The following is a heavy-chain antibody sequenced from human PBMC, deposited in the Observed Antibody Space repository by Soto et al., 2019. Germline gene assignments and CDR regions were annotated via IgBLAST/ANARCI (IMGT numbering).Heavy chain of an antibody. CDR1: GFTFSSYW. D-gene: IGHD3-10*01. CDR2: IKQDGSEK. Sequence: PGGSLRLSCAASGFTFSSYWMSWVRQAPGKGLEWVANIKQDGSEKYYVDSVKGRFTISRDNAKNSLYLQMNSLRAEDTAVYYCARESWVKLLSDYYGSGALDYWGQGTLVTVSS. CDR3: ARESWVKLLSDYYGSGALDY. J-gene: IGHJ4*02. V-gene: IGHV3-7*01.